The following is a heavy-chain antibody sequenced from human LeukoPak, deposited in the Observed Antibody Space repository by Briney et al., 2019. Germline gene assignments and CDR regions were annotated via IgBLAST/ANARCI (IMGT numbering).Heavy chain of an antibody. Sequence: PGGSLRLSCAASGFTFNKAWMSWGRLAPGKGLEWVGRIKNKGDGGTTDYAAPVKGRFTVSRDDSKSTLYLQMNSLKTEDTAVYYCTTSGTPFEYWGQGTLVTVSS. CDR1: GFTFNKAW. V-gene: IGHV3-15*01. D-gene: IGHD3-10*01. CDR2: IKNKGDGGTT. J-gene: IGHJ4*02. CDR3: TTSGTPFEY.